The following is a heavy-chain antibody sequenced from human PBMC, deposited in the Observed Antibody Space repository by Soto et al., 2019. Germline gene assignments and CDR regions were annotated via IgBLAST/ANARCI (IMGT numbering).Heavy chain of an antibody. CDR2: INPSGGST. Sequence: ASVKVSCKASGYTFISYYMHWVRQAPGQGLEWMGIINPSGGSTSYAQKFQGRLTMTRDTSTNTVYMELSSLRSEDTALYYCVRDQYQGPGDYWGQGTLVTVSS. V-gene: IGHV1-46*01. J-gene: IGHJ4*02. CDR1: GYTFISYY. CDR3: VRDQYQGPGDY.